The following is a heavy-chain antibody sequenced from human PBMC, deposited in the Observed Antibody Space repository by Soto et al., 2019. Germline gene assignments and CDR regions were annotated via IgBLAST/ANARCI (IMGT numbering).Heavy chain of an antibody. D-gene: IGHD1-20*01. CDR1: GGSISSGGYY. CDR3: ARGGVYNWNDLFDL. Sequence: QVQLQESGPGLVKPSQTLSLTCTVSGGSISSGGYYWSWIRQHPGKGLEWIGYIYYSGSTYYNPSRKSRVTISVDTSKNQFSLKLSSVTAADTAVYYCARGGVYNWNDLFDLWGRGTLVTVSS. V-gene: IGHV4-31*03. J-gene: IGHJ2*01. CDR2: IYYSGST.